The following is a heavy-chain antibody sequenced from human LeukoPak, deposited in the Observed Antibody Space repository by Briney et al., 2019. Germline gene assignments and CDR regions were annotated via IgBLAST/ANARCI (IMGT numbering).Heavy chain of an antibody. CDR2: INHSGST. V-gene: IGHV4-34*01. Sequence: SETLSLTCAVYGGSFSGYYWSWIRQPPGKGLEWIGEINHSGSTNYNPSLKSRVTISVDTSKNQFSLKLSSVTAADTAVYYCARGTLYDSSGYYYYYYGMDVWGQGTTVTVSS. CDR3: ARGTLYDSSGYYYYYYGMDV. J-gene: IGHJ6*02. CDR1: GGSFSGYY. D-gene: IGHD3-22*01.